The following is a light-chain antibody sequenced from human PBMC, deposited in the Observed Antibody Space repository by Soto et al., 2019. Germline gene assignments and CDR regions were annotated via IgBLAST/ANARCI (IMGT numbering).Light chain of an antibody. CDR2: GAS. Sequence: EIVLTQSPCTLSLSPGERATLSCRASQSISSSYFAWYQQQPGEAPRLLIYGASSRATGIPDRFSGSGSGTAFSITISRLEPEDFAVYYFQQYGGARGYTFGQGTKVEIK. J-gene: IGKJ2*01. CDR1: QSISSSY. CDR3: QQYGGARGYT. V-gene: IGKV3-20*01.